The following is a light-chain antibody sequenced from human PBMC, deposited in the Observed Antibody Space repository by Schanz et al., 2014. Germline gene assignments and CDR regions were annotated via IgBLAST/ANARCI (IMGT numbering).Light chain of an antibody. J-gene: IGKJ2*01. V-gene: IGKV1-12*01. CDR1: QGITSW. Sequence: DIQMTQSPSSVSASVGDRVTITCRASQGITSWLAWYQQKPGKAPKLLIYTASSLQSGVPSRFSDGGSDTEFTHTISSLLPEDFATYYCLQSYNYPLTFGQGTKLEIK. CDR2: TAS. CDR3: LQSYNYPLT.